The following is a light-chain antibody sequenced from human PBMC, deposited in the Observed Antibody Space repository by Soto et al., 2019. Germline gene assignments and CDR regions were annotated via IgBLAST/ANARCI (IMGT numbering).Light chain of an antibody. CDR2: VAS. Sequence: EIVMTQSPATLSVSPGERATLSCRASQSVSSNLAWYQQKPGQTHKLLIYVASTRATGIPDRFSGSGSGTEFTLTISSLQSEDFAVYYCQKYNVWPLTVGGGTKVEFK. J-gene: IGKJ4*01. CDR3: QKYNVWPLT. V-gene: IGKV3-15*01. CDR1: QSVSSN.